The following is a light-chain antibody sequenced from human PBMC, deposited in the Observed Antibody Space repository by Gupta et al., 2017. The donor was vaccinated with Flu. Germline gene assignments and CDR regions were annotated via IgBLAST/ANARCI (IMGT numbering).Light chain of an antibody. CDR1: SLSSSY. V-gene: IGLV3-19*01. CDR3: NSRDSSGSHRNYL. CDR2: GKN. J-gene: IGLJ3*02. Sequence: SSELTQAPAVSVALGQTVRITYRGNSLSSSYASWYQQKPTQAPIRVIYGKNNRPSGIPDRFSGSNSGNSASLIITGAQAVDEADYYCNSRDSSGSHRNYLFGGGTKLTVL.